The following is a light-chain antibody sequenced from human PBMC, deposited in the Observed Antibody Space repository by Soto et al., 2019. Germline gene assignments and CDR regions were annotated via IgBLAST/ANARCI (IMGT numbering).Light chain of an antibody. Sequence: EVVMTQSPATLSVSPGGRATLSCRASQSISNNLVWYQQKPGQAPRLLIYGASTRATGIPARFSGSGSGTDFTRTITSLQSEDFAVYYCQQYNNWPPYTFGQGTKLEIK. CDR2: GAS. J-gene: IGKJ2*01. CDR1: QSISNN. CDR3: QQYNNWPPYT. V-gene: IGKV3-15*01.